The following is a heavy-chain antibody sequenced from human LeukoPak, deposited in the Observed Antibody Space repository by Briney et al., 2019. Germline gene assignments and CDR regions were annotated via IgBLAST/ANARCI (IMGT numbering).Heavy chain of an antibody. D-gene: IGHD5-18*01. CDR3: AKDHGIRPLYYFDY. CDR2: ISGSGGST. Sequence: PGGSLRLSCAASGFTFSSYAMSWVRQAPGKGLEWVSAISGSGGSTYYADSVKGRFTISRDNSKNTLYLQMSSLRVEDTAVYYCAKDHGIRPLYYFDYWGQGTLVTVSS. CDR1: GFTFSSYA. V-gene: IGHV3-23*01. J-gene: IGHJ4*02.